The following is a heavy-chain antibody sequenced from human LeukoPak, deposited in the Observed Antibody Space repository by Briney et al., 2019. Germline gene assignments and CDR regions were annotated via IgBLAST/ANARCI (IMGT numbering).Heavy chain of an antibody. CDR2: ISSSSSYI. CDR3: ASLGSLTGFDY. D-gene: IGHD3-16*02. CDR1: AFTFSSYS. J-gene: IGHJ4*02. Sequence: PGGSLRLSCSASAFTFSSYSMNWVRQAPGKGLEWGSSISSSSSYIYYADSVKGRFTISRDNAKNSLYLQMNSLRAEDTAVYYCASLGSLTGFDYWGQGTLVTVSS. V-gene: IGHV3-21*01.